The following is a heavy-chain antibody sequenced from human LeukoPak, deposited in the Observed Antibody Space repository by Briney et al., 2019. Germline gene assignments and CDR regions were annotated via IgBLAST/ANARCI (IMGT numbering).Heavy chain of an antibody. D-gene: IGHD4-23*01. V-gene: IGHV3-30*04. CDR3: ARQDDKYGGVY. Sequence: PGGSLRLSCATSGFTSSTYAMHWVRQAPGKGLEWVAVISFDGTDKYYADSVKGRFTISRDSSKNTLYLQMNSLRAEDSAVYYCARQDDKYGGVYSGQGTLVTVSS. J-gene: IGHJ4*02. CDR2: ISFDGTDK. CDR1: GFTSSTYA.